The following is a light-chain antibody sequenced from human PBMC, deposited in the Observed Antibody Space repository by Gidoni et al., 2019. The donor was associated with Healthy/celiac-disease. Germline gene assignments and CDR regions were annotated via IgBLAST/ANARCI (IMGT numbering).Light chain of an antibody. J-gene: IGKJ4*01. Sequence: EIVLPQSPATLSLSTGERATLSCRASQSVSSYLAWYQQKPGQAPRLLIYDASNRATGIPARFSGSGSGTDFTLTISSLEPEDFAVYYCQQRSNWPPGFGGGTKVEIK. CDR3: QQRSNWPPG. CDR1: QSVSSY. V-gene: IGKV3-11*01. CDR2: DAS.